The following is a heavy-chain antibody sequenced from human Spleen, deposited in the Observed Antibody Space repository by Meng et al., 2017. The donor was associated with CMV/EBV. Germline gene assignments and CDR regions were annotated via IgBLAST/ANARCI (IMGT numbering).Heavy chain of an antibody. CDR2: ISFDGSNK. V-gene: IGHV3-30*04. D-gene: IGHD2-2*01. CDR1: GITLSSYA. Sequence: LSCAAYGITLSSYAMYWVRQAPGKGLEWVAIISFDGSNKYYADSVQGRCTISRDNSRNTLYLQMHSLRGEDTAVYYCATLPRSRTSHWGQGTLVTVSS. CDR3: ATLPRSRTSH. J-gene: IGHJ4*02.